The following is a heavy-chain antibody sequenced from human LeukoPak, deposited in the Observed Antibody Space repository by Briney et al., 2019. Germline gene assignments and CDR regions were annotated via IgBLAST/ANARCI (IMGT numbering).Heavy chain of an antibody. Sequence: SETLSLTCAVYGGSFSGYYWSWIRQPPGKGLEWIGEINHSGSTNYNPSLKSRVTISVDTSKNQFSLKLSSVTAADTAVYYCARGAAYYDFWSGYYPSDAFDIWGQGTMVTVSS. J-gene: IGHJ3*02. CDR3: ARGAAYYDFWSGYYPSDAFDI. CDR2: INHSGST. D-gene: IGHD3-3*01. V-gene: IGHV4-34*01. CDR1: GGSFSGYY.